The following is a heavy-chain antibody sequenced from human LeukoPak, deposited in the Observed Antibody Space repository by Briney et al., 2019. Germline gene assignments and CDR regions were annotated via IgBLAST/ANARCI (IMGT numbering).Heavy chain of an antibody. CDR2: ISSSSSYI. D-gene: IGHD3-10*01. V-gene: IGHV3-21*01. CDR3: ARDPMVRGVIITVI. J-gene: IGHJ4*02. CDR1: GFTFSDAW. Sequence: TGGSLRLSCAASGFTFSDAWMSWVRQAPGKGLEWVSSISSSSSYIYYADSVKGRFTISRDNAKNSLYLQMNSLRAEDTAVYYCARDPMVRGVIITVIWGQGTLVTVSS.